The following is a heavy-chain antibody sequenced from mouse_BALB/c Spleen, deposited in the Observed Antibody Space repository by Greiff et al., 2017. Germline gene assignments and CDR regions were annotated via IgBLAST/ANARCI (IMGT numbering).Heavy chain of an antibody. D-gene: IGHD2-12*01. CDR2: IDPANGNT. CDR1: GFNIKDTY. Sequence: VQLQQSGAELVKPGASVKLSCTASGFNIKDTYMHWVKQRPEQGLEWIGRIDPANGNTKYDPKFQGKATITADTSSNTAYLQLSSLTSEDTAVYYCARSGYYRGYFDVWGAGTTVTVSS. J-gene: IGHJ1*01. CDR3: ARSGYYRGYFDV. V-gene: IGHV14-3*02.